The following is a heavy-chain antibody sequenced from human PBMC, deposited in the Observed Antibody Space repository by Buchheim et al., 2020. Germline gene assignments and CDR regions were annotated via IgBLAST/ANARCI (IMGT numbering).Heavy chain of an antibody. CDR1: GDSISSGGYF. CDR3: ARGSLNYFDTSGLRGAWFDP. Sequence: QLQLQESGSGLVKPSQTLSLTCAVSGDSISSGGYFWSWIRQPPGKGLEWIGYMYQTGSTYYNPSLKSRVTISVDRSKNQFSLKLTSATAADTAVYYCARGSLNYFDTSGLRGAWFDPWGQGTL. D-gene: IGHD3-22*01. CDR2: MYQTGST. J-gene: IGHJ5*02. V-gene: IGHV4-30-2*01.